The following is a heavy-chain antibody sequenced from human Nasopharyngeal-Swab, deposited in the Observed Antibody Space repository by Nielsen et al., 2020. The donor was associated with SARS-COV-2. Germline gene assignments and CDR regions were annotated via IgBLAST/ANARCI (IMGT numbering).Heavy chain of an antibody. CDR1: GFTFSSYS. CDR2: ISSSSSTI. Sequence: GESLKISCAASGFTFSSYSMNWVRQAPGKGLEWVSYISSSSSTIYYADSVKGRFTISRDNAKNSLYLQMNSLRDEDTAVYYCARVLAAAGPPFDYWGQGTLVTVSS. D-gene: IGHD6-13*01. J-gene: IGHJ4*02. CDR3: ARVLAAAGPPFDY. V-gene: IGHV3-48*02.